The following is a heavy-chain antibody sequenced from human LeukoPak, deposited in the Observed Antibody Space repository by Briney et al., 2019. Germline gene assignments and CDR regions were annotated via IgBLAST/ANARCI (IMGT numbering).Heavy chain of an antibody. Sequence: PGGSLRLSCAASGFTFSSFPMSWVRQAPGKGLEWVSTISGSGRVTYYADSVKGRFTISRDNSKNTLYLQMNSLRAEDTAVYYCARSYPTGSHYSSYYWGQGTLVTVSS. CDR1: GFTFSSFP. J-gene: IGHJ4*02. V-gene: IGHV3-23*01. CDR3: ARSYPTGSHYSSYY. CDR2: ISGSGRVT. D-gene: IGHD1-26*01.